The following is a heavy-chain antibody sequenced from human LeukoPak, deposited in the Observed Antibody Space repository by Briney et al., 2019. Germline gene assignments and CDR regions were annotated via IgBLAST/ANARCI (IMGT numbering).Heavy chain of an antibody. D-gene: IGHD2-21*02. CDR2: ISSSGSTI. V-gene: IGHV3-11*04. CDR1: GFTFSDYY. Sequence: GGSLRLSCAASGFTFSDYYMSWIRQAPGKGLEWVSYISSSGSTIYYADPVKGRFTISRDNAKNSLYLQMNSLRAEDTAVYYCARDPEDCGGDCSSFDYWGQGTLVTVSS. CDR3: ARDPEDCGGDCSSFDY. J-gene: IGHJ4*02.